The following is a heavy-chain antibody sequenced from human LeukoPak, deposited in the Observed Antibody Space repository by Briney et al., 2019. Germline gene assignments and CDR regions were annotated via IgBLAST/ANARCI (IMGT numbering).Heavy chain of an antibody. V-gene: IGHV4-4*07. CDR3: ARDNWGSLWFDP. CDR2: IYTGGST. CDR1: GGSISSYY. J-gene: IGHJ5*02. D-gene: IGHD3-16*01. Sequence: PSETLSLTCTVSGGSISSYYWSWIRQPAGKGLEWIGRIYTGGSTNYNPALKSRVTMSVDTSKNQFSLKLSSVTAADTAVYYCARDNWGSLWFDPWGQRTLVTVSS.